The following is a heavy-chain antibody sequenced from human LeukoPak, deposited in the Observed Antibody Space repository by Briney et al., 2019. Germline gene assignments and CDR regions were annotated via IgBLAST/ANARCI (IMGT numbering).Heavy chain of an antibody. V-gene: IGHV1-69*13. J-gene: IGHJ4*02. Sequence: ASVKVSCKASGYTFTSYYVHWVRQAPGQGLEWMGGIIPIFGTANYAQKFQGRVTITADESTSTAYMELSSLRSEDTAVYYCARGVRGRGRFYFDYWGQGTLVTVSS. CDR1: GYTFTSYY. D-gene: IGHD1-26*01. CDR3: ARGVRGRGRFYFDY. CDR2: IIPIFGTA.